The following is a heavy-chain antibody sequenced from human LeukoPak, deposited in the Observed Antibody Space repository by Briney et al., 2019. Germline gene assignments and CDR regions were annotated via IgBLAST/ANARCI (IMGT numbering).Heavy chain of an antibody. CDR3: ARYEYRGGWGY. CDR2: MNPNSGKT. Sequence: ASVKVSCKASGYTFTSYDINWVRQATGQGLEWKGWMNPNSGKTGYAQKFQGRLTMTRNTSISTAYMELSSLRSEDTAVYYCARYEYRGGWGYWGQGTLVTVSS. D-gene: IGHD6-19*01. J-gene: IGHJ4*02. CDR1: GYTFTSYD. V-gene: IGHV1-8*01.